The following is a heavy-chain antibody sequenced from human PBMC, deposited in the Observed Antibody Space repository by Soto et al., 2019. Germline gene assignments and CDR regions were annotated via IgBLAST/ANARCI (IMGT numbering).Heavy chain of an antibody. J-gene: IGHJ4*02. D-gene: IGHD5-12*01. CDR2: IYYSGST. CDR3: AREGGSDIVAAIGFDY. Sequence: SESLSLSCTVSGGSISSGDYYWSWIRQPPGKGLELLGYIYYSGSTYYNPSLKSRVTISVDKSKNQFSLKLSSVTAADTAVHYCAREGGSDIVAAIGFDYLGQGTLVTVS. CDR1: GGSISSGDYY. V-gene: IGHV4-30-4*01.